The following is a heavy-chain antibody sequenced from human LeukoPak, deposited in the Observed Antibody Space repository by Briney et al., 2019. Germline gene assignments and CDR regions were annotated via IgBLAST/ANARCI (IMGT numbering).Heavy chain of an antibody. J-gene: IGHJ6*02. CDR3: ARGLVDDYYYGMDV. D-gene: IGHD2-15*01. CDR1: GGSFSGYY. V-gene: IGHV4-34*01. CDR2: INHSGST. Sequence: SETLSLTCAVYGGSFSGYYWSWIRQPPGKGLEWIGEINHSGSTNYNPSLKSRVTISVDTSKNQFSLKLSSVTAADTAVYYCARGLVDDYYYGMDVWGQGTTVTVSS.